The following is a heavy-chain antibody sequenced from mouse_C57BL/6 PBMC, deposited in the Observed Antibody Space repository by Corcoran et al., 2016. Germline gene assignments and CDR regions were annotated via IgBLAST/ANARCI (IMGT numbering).Heavy chain of an antibody. V-gene: IGHV8-12*01. CDR3: ARSPHYYGSSYLDY. J-gene: IGHJ2*01. CDR2: IYWDDDK. D-gene: IGHD1-1*01. Sequence: QVTLKESGPGILQSSQTLSLTCSFSGFSLSTSGMGVSWIRQPSGKGLEWLAHIYWDDDKRYNPSLKSRLTNSKDTSRNQVFLKITSVDTADTATYYCARSPHYYGSSYLDYWGQGTTLTVSS. CDR1: GFSLSTSGMG.